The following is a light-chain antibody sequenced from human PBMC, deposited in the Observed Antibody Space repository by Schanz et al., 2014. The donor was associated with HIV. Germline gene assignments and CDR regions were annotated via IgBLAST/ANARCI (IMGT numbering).Light chain of an antibody. Sequence: EIVLTQSPVILSLSPGERATLSCRASQTVSSNSLGWYQQKRGQVPRLLIYSASRRANGIPDRFSGSGSGTDFTLTISRLEPEDFAVYYCQQYSSSSYTFGHGTKLEMK. CDR1: QTVSSNS. J-gene: IGKJ2*01. CDR3: QQYSSSSYT. V-gene: IGKV3-20*01. CDR2: SAS.